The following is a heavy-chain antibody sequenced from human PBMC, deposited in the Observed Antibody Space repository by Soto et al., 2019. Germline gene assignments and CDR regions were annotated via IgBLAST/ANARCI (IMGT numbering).Heavy chain of an antibody. V-gene: IGHV3-23*01. CDR3: AKTRFGELLPGY. J-gene: IGHJ4*02. D-gene: IGHD3-10*01. CDR1: GFTFSSYA. CDR2: ISGSGGST. Sequence: GGSLRLSCAASGFTFSSYAMSWVRQAPGKGLEWVSAISGSGGSTYYADSVKGRFTISRENSKNTLYLQMNSLGAEDTAVYYCAKTRFGELLPGYWGQGTLVTASS.